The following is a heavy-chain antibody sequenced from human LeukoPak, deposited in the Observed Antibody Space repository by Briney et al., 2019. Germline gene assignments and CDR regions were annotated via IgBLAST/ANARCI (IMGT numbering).Heavy chain of an antibody. J-gene: IGHJ5*02. CDR2: INPSGGST. V-gene: IGHV1-46*01. Sequence: ASVKVSCKASGYTFTSYYMHWVRQAPGQGLEWMGIINPSGGSTSYAQKFQGRVTMTRDMFTSTVYMELSSLRSEDTAVYYCAREGTRKKWEFDPWGQGTLVTVSS. D-gene: IGHD1-26*01. CDR3: AREGTRKKWEFDP. CDR1: GYTFTSYY.